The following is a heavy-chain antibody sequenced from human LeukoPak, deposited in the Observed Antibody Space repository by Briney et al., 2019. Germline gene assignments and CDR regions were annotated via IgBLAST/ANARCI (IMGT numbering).Heavy chain of an antibody. CDR1: GFTFSDYY. CDR2: ISSSGSTI. Sequence: PGGPLRLSCAASGFTFSDYYMSWIRQAPGKGLEWVSYISSSGSTIYYAGSVKGRFTISRDNAKNSLYLQMNSLRAEDTAVYYCARQSYYYDSSGHYVYYFDYWGQGTLVTVSS. D-gene: IGHD3-22*01. CDR3: ARQSYYYDSSGHYVYYFDY. J-gene: IGHJ4*02. V-gene: IGHV3-11*01.